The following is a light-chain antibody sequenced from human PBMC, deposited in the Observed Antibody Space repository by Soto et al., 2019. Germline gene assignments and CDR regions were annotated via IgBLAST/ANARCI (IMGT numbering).Light chain of an antibody. CDR1: QSINSY. Sequence: DIQMTQSPSSLSASVGDRVTITCRASQSINSYLKRDRQKPGKAPKLLIYAASSLQGGVPSRFSGSGSGTDFTLTISSLQPENFASYYCQQSYSAPRTFGQGTKVDIK. CDR3: QQSYSAPRT. J-gene: IGKJ1*01. CDR2: AAS. V-gene: IGKV1-39*01.